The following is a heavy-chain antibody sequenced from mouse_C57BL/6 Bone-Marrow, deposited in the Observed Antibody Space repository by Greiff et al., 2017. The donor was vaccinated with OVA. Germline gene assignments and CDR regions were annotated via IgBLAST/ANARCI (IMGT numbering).Heavy chain of an antibody. D-gene: IGHD2-4*01. Sequence: QVQLQQPGAELVKPGASVKLSCKASGYTFTSYWMHWVKQRPGRGLEWIGRIDPNSGGTKYNEKFKSKATLTVDKPSSTAYMQLSSLTSEDSEDYSWARHDYDLYYFDYWGQGTTLTVSS. J-gene: IGHJ2*01. V-gene: IGHV1-72*01. CDR3: ARHDYDLYYFDY. CDR1: GYTFTSYW. CDR2: IDPNSGGT.